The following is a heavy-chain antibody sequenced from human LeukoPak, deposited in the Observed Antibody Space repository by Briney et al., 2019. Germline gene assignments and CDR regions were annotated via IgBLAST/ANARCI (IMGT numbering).Heavy chain of an antibody. D-gene: IGHD6-13*01. V-gene: IGHV4-59*01. Sequence: SETLSLTCTVSGGSISIYDWSWIRQPPGNGLEWIGYVNNNGNTNYNPSLKSRVTISVDTSKNQFSLKLNSVTAADTAVYYCARATETFSWFLQHWGQGTLATVSS. J-gene: IGHJ1*01. CDR1: GGSISIYD. CDR2: VNNNGNT. CDR3: ARATETFSWFLQH.